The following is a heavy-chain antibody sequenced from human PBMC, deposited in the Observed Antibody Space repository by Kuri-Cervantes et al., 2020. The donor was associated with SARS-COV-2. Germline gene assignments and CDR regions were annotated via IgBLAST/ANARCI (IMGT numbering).Heavy chain of an antibody. D-gene: IGHD1-1*01. CDR2: ISYDGSNK. CDR3: ARGPQVRGTTLGYYYYYYMDV. J-gene: IGHJ6*03. V-gene: IGHV3-30-3*01. Sequence: GESLKISGAASGFTFSSYAMHWVRQAPGKGLEWVAVISYDGSNKYYADSVKGRFTISRDNSKNTLYLQMNSLRAEDTAVYYCARGPQVRGTTLGYYYYYYMDVWGKGTTVTVSS. CDR1: GFTFSSYA.